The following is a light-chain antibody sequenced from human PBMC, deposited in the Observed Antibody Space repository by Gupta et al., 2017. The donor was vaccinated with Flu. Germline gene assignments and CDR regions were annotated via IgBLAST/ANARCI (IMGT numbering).Light chain of an antibody. CDR1: NSSNGGNS. J-gene: IGLJ3*02. V-gene: IGLV1-44*01. CDR2: SNH. Sequence: RVTIACSGSNSSNGGNSVNWYQQFPGTAPKLLIHSNHQRPSGVPDRFSGSKSGTSASLAISGLQAEDDADYFCATWDDSLKGWVFGGGTKLTVL. CDR3: ATWDDSLKGWV.